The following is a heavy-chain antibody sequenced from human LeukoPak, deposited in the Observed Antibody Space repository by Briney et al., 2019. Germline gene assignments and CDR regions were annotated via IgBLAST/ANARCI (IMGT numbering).Heavy chain of an antibody. D-gene: IGHD3-22*01. Sequence: SETLSLTCAVSGYSIRSGHYWGWIRQSPGKGLEWIGSINHSGITEYNPSLKSRVTLSVDTSKNQFSLQLRSVTAADRALYYCARSGDYIKEGFDYWGQGTTVTVSS. CDR1: GYSIRSGHY. CDR3: ARSGDYIKEGFDY. V-gene: IGHV4-38-2*01. CDR2: INHSGIT. J-gene: IGHJ4*03.